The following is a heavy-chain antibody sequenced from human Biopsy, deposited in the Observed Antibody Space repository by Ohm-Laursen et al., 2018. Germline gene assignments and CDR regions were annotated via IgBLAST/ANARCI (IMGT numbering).Heavy chain of an antibody. CDR1: GGSISSYY. J-gene: IGHJ5*02. CDR3: ARGDYFDSNGYFWFDP. Sequence: TLSLTCTVSGGSISSYYWTWIRQPPGKGLEWIGDVYYSGSTNRNPSLKSRVTILVDTSKNQFSLKLNSVTAADTAVYYCARGDYFDSNGYFWFDPWGQGTLVTVSS. CDR2: VYYSGST. D-gene: IGHD3-22*01. V-gene: IGHV4-59*12.